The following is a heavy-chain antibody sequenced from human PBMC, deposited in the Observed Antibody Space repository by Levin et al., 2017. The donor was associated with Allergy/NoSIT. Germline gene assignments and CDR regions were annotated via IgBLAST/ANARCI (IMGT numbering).Heavy chain of an antibody. D-gene: IGHD5-12*01. CDR1: GFTFRDYW. Sequence: GASVKVSCAATGFTFRDYWMTWVRQTPGRGLEWVANIDQDGSQKYYVDSVKGRVTISRDNTKNSVDLQMNYLRDDDTAVYYCARKLRGSSAYDAVDVWGHGTMVTFSS. CDR3: ARKLRGSSAYDAVDV. V-gene: IGHV3-7*03. CDR2: IDQDGSQK. J-gene: IGHJ3*01.